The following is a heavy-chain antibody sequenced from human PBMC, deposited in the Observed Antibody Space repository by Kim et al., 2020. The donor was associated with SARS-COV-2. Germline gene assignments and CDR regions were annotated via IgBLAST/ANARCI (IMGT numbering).Heavy chain of an antibody. D-gene: IGHD5-12*01. CDR1: GGSISSGGYY. J-gene: IGHJ5*02. Sequence: SETLSLTCTVSGGSISSGGYYWSWIRQHPGKGLEWIGYIYYSGSTYYNPSLKSRVTISVDTSKNQFSLKLSSVTAADTAVYYCARVESGYDSVNWFDPWGQGTLVTVSS. V-gene: IGHV4-31*03. CDR2: IYYSGST. CDR3: ARVESGYDSVNWFDP.